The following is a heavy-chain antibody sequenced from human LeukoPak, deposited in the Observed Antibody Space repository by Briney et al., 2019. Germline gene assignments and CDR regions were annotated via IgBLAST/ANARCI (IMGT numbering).Heavy chain of an antibody. V-gene: IGHV1-8*03. CDR3: ARTYYYASGTSSNWFDP. CDR2: MSPNSGNT. D-gene: IGHD3-10*01. CDR1: GYTFTSYD. Sequence: ASVKVSCKASGYTFTSYDINWVRQATGQGLEWMGWMSPNSGNTSYAQKFQGRVTITRNTSISTAYMELSSLRSEDTAVYYCARTYYYASGTSSNWFDPWGQGTLVTVSS. J-gene: IGHJ5*02.